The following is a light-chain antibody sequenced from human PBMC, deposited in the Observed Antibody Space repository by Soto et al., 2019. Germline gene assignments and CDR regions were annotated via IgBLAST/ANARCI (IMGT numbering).Light chain of an antibody. V-gene: IGKV3-20*01. CDR2: GAS. J-gene: IGKJ4*01. Sequence: EIVLTQSPATLSSSPGETATLSCRASQYVGTRLAWYQHKPGQAPRLLIYGASTRATGIPARFSGSGSGTDFTLTISRLEPEDFAVYSSQQYGSSILTFGRGNKVDIK. CDR3: QQYGSSILT. CDR1: QYVGTR.